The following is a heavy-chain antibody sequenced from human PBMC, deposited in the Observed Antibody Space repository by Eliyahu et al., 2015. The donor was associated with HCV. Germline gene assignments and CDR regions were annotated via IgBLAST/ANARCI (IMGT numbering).Heavy chain of an antibody. D-gene: IGHD7-27*01. V-gene: IGHV1-2*02. CDR3: AREAGDGAYFDY. CDR1: GYTFTGYY. J-gene: IGHJ4*02. Sequence: QVQLVQSGTEVKKPGASVTISCNSSGYTFTGYYIQWARQAPGQGLEWMGWINPNSGDTKYGQKFQGRVTLTRDTSISTTYIELNSLTYDDTAVYYCAREAGDGAYFDYWGQGTLVTVSS. CDR2: INPNSGDT.